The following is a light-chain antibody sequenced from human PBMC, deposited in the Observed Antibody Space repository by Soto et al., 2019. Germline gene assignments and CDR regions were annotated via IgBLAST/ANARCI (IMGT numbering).Light chain of an antibody. J-gene: IGKJ1*01. Sequence: EMVMTQSPATLSVSPGERATLSCRASQSVSSNLAWYQQKPGQAPRLLIYGASTRATGIPARFSGSGSGTEFTLTISTLQSEDFAVYYCQQYNNWPPARTFGQGTKVDI. V-gene: IGKV3-15*01. CDR1: QSVSSN. CDR3: QQYNNWPPART. CDR2: GAS.